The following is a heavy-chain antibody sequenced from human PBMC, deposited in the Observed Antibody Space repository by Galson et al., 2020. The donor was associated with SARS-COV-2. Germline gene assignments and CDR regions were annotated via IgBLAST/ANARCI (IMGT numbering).Heavy chain of an antibody. J-gene: IGHJ4*02. CDR1: GFSLSTSGVA. V-gene: IGHV2-5*01. CDR3: AHKRWLQFRLDY. Sequence: SGPTLVNTTQTIKLTCNFSGFSLSTSGVAVGWIRQPPGKALEWPALNYWNDDKRYSPSLKSRHTNTKDTSKNQVVLTMTNMDPVDTATYYCAHKRWLQFRLDYWGQGTLVTVSA. CDR2: NYWNDDK. D-gene: IGHD5-12*01.